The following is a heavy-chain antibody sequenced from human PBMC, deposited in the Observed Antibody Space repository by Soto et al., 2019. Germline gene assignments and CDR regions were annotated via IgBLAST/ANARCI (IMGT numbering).Heavy chain of an antibody. CDR3: AKVPQQLVPGPGYFYH. J-gene: IGHJ1*01. Sequence: GGSLRLSCAASGFTLSSYAMSWVRQAPGKGLEWVSVISGSGGSTYYADSVKGRFTISRDNSKNTLYLQMNSLRAEDTAVYHCAKVPQQLVPGPGYFYHCSQGTSVPVSS. CDR2: ISGSGGST. V-gene: IGHV3-23*01. CDR1: GFTLSSYA. D-gene: IGHD6-13*01.